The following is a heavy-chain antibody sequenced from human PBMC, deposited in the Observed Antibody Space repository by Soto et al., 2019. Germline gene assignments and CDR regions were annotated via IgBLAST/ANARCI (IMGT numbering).Heavy chain of an antibody. D-gene: IGHD3-16*02. J-gene: IGHJ4*02. CDR3: AGDYVWGSYRYMGY. CDR2: INQSGST. V-gene: IGHV4-34*01. CDR1: GGSFSGYY. Sequence: QVQLQQWGAGLLKPSETLSLTCAVYGGSFSGYYWSGTRQPPGKGREWMGEINQSGSTNYNPSLKSRVTISVDTSKNQFSLKLSSVTAADTAVYYCAGDYVWGSYRYMGYWGQGTLVTVSS.